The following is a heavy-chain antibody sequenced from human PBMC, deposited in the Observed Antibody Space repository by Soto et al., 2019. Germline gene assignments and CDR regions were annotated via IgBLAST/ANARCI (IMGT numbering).Heavy chain of an antibody. CDR2: TSTDGSGT. J-gene: IGHJ4*02. V-gene: IGHV3-74*01. D-gene: IGHD3-10*01. Sequence: GGSLRLSCVASGFAFRTYWMHWVRQVPGKGLLWVSRTSTDGSGTGYADSVRGRFTISRDNSKNTLFLQMDSLRAEDTAVYYCVRGDQYGTGSVLFDSWGQGSLVTVSS. CDR1: GFAFRTYW. CDR3: VRGDQYGTGSVLFDS.